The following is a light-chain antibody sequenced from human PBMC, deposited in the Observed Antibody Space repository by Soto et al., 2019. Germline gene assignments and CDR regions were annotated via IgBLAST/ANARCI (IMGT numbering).Light chain of an antibody. CDR2: EVN. Sequence: QSALTQPRSVSGSPGQSVTLSCTGTSSDVENYNLVSWYQQHPGEAPQLIVYEVNKRPSGVSNRFSGSKSGNTASLTISGLQAEDEAAYYCCSYAGSNTYVFGTGTKLTVL. J-gene: IGLJ1*01. V-gene: IGLV2-23*02. CDR1: SSDVENYNL. CDR3: CSYAGSNTYV.